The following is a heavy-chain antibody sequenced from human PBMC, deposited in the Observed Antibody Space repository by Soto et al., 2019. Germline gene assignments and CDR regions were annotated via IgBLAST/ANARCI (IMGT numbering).Heavy chain of an antibody. Sequence: QVQLVESGGGVVQPGRSLRLSCAASGFTFSSYGMHWVRQAPGKGLEWVAVISYDGSNKYYADSVKGRFTISRDNSKNTLYLQMNSLRAADTAVYYCANNPPASGALDYWGQGTLVTVSS. CDR2: ISYDGSNK. J-gene: IGHJ4*02. V-gene: IGHV3-30*18. D-gene: IGHD3-3*01. CDR1: GFTFSSYG. CDR3: ANNPPASGALDY.